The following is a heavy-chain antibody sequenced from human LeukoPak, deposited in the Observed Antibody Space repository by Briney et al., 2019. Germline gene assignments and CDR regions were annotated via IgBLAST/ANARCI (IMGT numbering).Heavy chain of an antibody. V-gene: IGHV3-48*01. CDR2: INGGGSPI. Sequence: GGSLRLSCAAPGFTFSRDSMNWVRQAPGKGLEWVSYINGGGSPIFYADSVRGRFTISRDNSKNTLYLQMNSLRAEDTAVYYCARGRIAARLTAFDIWGQGTMVTVSS. CDR3: ARGRIAARLTAFDI. D-gene: IGHD6-6*01. CDR1: GFTFSRDS. J-gene: IGHJ3*02.